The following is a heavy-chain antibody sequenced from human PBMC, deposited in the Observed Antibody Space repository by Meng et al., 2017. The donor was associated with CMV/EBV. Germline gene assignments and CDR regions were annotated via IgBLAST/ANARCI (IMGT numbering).Heavy chain of an antibody. D-gene: IGHD6-13*01. CDR3: ARGLGSSWYTSWFDP. CDR1: GGSISSSSYY. Sequence: GSLRLSCTVSGGSISSSSYYWGWIRQPPGKGLEWIGYIYYSGSTNYNPSLKSRVTISVDTSKNQFSLKLSSVTAADTAVYYCARGLGSSWYTSWFDPWGQGTLVTVSS. J-gene: IGHJ5*02. V-gene: IGHV4-61*05. CDR2: IYYSGST.